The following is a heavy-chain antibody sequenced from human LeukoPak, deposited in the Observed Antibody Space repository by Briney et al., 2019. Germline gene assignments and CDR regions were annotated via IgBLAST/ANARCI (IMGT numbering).Heavy chain of an antibody. Sequence: SETLSLTCAVYGGSFSGYYWSWIRQPPGKGLEWIGEINHSGSTNYNPSLKSRVTISVDTSKNQFSLKLSSVTAADTAVYYCARGTPYSSSWYGLSYYYYMDVWGKGTTVTVSS. CDR3: ARGTPYSSSWYGLSYYYYMDV. CDR1: GGSFSGYY. CDR2: INHSGST. D-gene: IGHD6-13*01. J-gene: IGHJ6*03. V-gene: IGHV4-34*01.